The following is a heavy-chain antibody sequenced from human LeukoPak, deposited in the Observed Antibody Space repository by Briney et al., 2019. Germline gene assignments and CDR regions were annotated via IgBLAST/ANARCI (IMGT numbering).Heavy chain of an antibody. D-gene: IGHD3-16*01. CDR2: IYSGGST. Sequence: PGGSLRLSCAASGFTVSSNYMSRVRQAPGKGLEWVSVIYSGGSTYYADSVKGRFTISRDNSKNTLYLQMSSLTVEDTAVYYCITFVALRAFDVWGQGTMVTVS. V-gene: IGHV3-53*01. CDR3: ITFVALRAFDV. J-gene: IGHJ3*01. CDR1: GFTVSSNY.